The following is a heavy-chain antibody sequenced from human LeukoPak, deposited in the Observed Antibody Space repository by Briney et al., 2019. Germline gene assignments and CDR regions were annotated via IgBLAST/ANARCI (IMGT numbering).Heavy chain of an antibody. Sequence: PSGTLSLTCAVSGGSISSFYWTWIRQAPGKGLEWIGYNSDMGNSNYSPSLKSRVTISVDTSKNQFSLKVTSVTAADTAVYYCARENYYRSGSPFDYWGQGILVTVSS. CDR2: NSDMGNS. J-gene: IGHJ4*02. D-gene: IGHD3-10*01. CDR1: GGSISSFY. V-gene: IGHV4-59*01. CDR3: ARENYYRSGSPFDY.